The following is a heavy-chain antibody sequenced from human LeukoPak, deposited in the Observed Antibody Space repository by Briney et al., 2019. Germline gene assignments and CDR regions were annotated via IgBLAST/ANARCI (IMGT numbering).Heavy chain of an antibody. CDR3: ARVGFYDSSGYLHYYFDY. Sequence: SQTLSLTCALSGDSVSSNSAAWNWIRQSPSRGLEWLGRTYYRSQWYNDYAVSVKSRITINPDTSKNQFSLQLNSVTPEDTAVYYCARVGFYDSSGYLHYYFDYWGQGTLVTVSS. CDR2: TYYRSQWYN. V-gene: IGHV6-1*01. D-gene: IGHD3-22*01. J-gene: IGHJ4*02. CDR1: GDSVSSNSAA.